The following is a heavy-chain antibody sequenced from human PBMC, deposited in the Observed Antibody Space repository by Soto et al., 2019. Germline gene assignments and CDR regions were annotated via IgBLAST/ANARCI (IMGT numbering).Heavy chain of an antibody. D-gene: IGHD2-15*01. J-gene: IGHJ4*02. V-gene: IGHV4-31*03. CDR2: IYYSGST. Sequence: PSETLSLTCTVSGGSISSGGYYWSCIRQHPGKGLEWIGYIYYSGSTYYNPSLKSRVTISVDTSKNQFSLKLSSVTAADTAVYYCAGSTYCSGGSCYPGYADYWGQGTLVTVSS. CDR1: GGSISSGGYY. CDR3: AGSTYCSGGSCYPGYADY.